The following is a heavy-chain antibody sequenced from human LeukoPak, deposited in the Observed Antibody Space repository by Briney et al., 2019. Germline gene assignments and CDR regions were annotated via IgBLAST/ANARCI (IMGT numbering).Heavy chain of an antibody. J-gene: IGHJ4*02. V-gene: IGHV3-23*01. Sequence: GGSLRLSCAASGFIFNNYGMSWVRQAPGKGLEWVSAIRGNADTTYYADSVKGRFTIFRDNYNNMLYLQMNSLRVEDTAVYYCAKGHGDASGYYYFDSWGQGTLVTVSS. CDR2: IRGNADTT. CDR3: AKGHGDASGYYYFDS. D-gene: IGHD3-22*01. CDR1: GFIFNNYG.